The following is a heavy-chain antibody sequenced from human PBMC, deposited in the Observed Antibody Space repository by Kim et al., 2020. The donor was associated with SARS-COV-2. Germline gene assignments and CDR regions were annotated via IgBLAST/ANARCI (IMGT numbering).Heavy chain of an antibody. V-gene: IGHV3-23*01. J-gene: IGHJ4*02. Sequence: YADSVKRRCTISRDNSKNTLYLQMNSLRAEDTAVYYCAKSHGGLRYYFDYWGQGTLVTVSS. CDR3: AKSHGGLRYYFDY. D-gene: IGHD5-12*01.